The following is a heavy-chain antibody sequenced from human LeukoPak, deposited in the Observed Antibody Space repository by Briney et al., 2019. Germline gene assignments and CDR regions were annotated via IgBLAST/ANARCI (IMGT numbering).Heavy chain of an antibody. CDR2: IYYSGST. Sequence: PSETLSLTCAVYGGSFSGYYWSWIRQPPGKGLEWIGSIYYSGSTYYNPSLKSRVTISVDTSKNQFSLKLSSVTAADTAVYYCARHKTKYDFWSGYPDYWGQGTLVTVSS. CDR3: ARHKTKYDFWSGYPDY. CDR1: GGSFSGYY. V-gene: IGHV4-34*01. D-gene: IGHD3-3*01. J-gene: IGHJ4*02.